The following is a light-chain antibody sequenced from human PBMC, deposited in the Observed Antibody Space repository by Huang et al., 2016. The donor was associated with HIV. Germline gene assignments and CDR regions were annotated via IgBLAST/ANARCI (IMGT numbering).Light chain of an antibody. V-gene: IGKV3-20*01. CDR2: GAS. J-gene: IGKJ4*01. CDR3: QQYDSSPPT. Sequence: EIVLTQSPGTLSLSPGERATLSCRASQSISNSYLAWYQQKPGQAPRLLFYGASSRATDIPDRFSGSGSGTDFTLTITRLEPEDSAVYFCQQYDSSPPTFGGETKVEIK. CDR1: QSISNSY.